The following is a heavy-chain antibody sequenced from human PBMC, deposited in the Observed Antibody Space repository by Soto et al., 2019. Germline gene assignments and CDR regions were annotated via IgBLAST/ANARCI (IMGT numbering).Heavy chain of an antibody. V-gene: IGHV3-48*02. Sequence: EVPLVESGGGLVQRGGSVRLSCAASGFTLSIYSMNWVRQAPRKGLEWLSYISGDGNSIYYADSVKGRFTISRDNAKNSLYLQMNSLRDEDTAVYYCAGGFDLQYGLDVWGQGTTVTVSS. J-gene: IGHJ6*02. CDR3: AGGFDLQYGLDV. CDR1: GFTLSIYS. D-gene: IGHD3-10*01. CDR2: ISGDGNSI.